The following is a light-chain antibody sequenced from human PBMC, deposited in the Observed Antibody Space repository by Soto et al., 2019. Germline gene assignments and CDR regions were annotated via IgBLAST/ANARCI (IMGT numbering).Light chain of an antibody. CDR1: QSVSSSY. Sequence: EIVLTQSPGTLSLSPGERPTLSFRPSQSVSSSYLAWYQQKPGQAPRLLIFRASSRASGVPARFSGSGSGSEFTLTISSLQSEDFAVYYCQQYNEWPQITFGQGTRLEIK. CDR3: QQYNEWPQIT. V-gene: IGKV3-15*01. J-gene: IGKJ5*01. CDR2: RAS.